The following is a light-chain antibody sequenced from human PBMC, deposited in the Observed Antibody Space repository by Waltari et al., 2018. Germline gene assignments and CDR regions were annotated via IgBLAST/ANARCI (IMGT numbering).Light chain of an antibody. CDR3: QQSYSTGLT. V-gene: IGKV1-39*01. J-gene: IGKJ4*01. CDR1: QSIGAS. Sequence: DIQMTQSPSSLSASVGDRVTITCRASQSIGASLNWYQQKSGRPPKLLIYAASKLQTGVPSRSRGSGSGTDVMLTISNLQPEALATYYCQQSYSTGLTFGEGTKVETK. CDR2: AAS.